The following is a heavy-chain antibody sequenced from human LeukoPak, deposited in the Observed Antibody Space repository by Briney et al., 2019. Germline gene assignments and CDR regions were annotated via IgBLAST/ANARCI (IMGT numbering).Heavy chain of an antibody. Sequence: PSETLSLTCTVSGGSISSGDYYWSWIRQPPGKGLEWSGYIYYSGSTYYNPSLKSRVTISVDTSKNQSSLKLSSVTAADTAVYYCARDPLVVVAATRYYYYGMDVWGKGTTVTVSS. CDR1: GGSISSGDYY. CDR3: ARDPLVVVAATRYYYYGMDV. J-gene: IGHJ6*04. D-gene: IGHD2-15*01. V-gene: IGHV4-30-4*01. CDR2: IYYSGST.